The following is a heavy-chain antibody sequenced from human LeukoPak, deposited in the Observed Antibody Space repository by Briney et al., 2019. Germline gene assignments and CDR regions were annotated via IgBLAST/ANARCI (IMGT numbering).Heavy chain of an antibody. Sequence: PSETLSLTCSFSGDSISTYYWGWIRQSPGKGLEWIGHIYSSGNTDYNSSLKSRVTISVDTSKSQFSLRLSSVTATDTAVYYCARLRWQLVGPYFDYWGQGILVTVSS. CDR3: ARLRWQLVGPYFDY. V-gene: IGHV4-59*01. J-gene: IGHJ4*02. D-gene: IGHD1-26*01. CDR2: IYSSGNT. CDR1: GDSISTYY.